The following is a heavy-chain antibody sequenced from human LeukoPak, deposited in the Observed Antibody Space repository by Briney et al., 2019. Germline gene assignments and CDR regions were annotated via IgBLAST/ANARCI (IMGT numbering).Heavy chain of an antibody. CDR1: GYSFTDYS. CDR3: ARIAIPGRHYFDP. J-gene: IGHJ5*01. Sequence: ASVKVSCKASGYSFTDYSMHWVRQAPGQGHEWMGWINPNSGGTDYAQEFRGRVTMTRDTSISTASMELSRLRSDDTAVYYCARIAIPGRHYFDPWGQGTLVTVSS. V-gene: IGHV1-2*02. D-gene: IGHD2-15*01. CDR2: INPNSGGT.